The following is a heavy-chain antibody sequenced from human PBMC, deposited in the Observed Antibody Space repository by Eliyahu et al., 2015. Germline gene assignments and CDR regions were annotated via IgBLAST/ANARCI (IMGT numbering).Heavy chain of an antibody. Sequence: EVQLVESGGGLVKPGGSLRXSCAASGFTFXSXXMNWVRQAPGKGLEWVSSISSSSSYIYYADSVKGRFTISRDNAKNSLYLQMNSLRAEDTAVYYCARDGGGYSYGNSHNYFDYWGQGTLVTVSS. CDR3: ARDGGGYSYGNSHNYFDY. J-gene: IGHJ4*02. V-gene: IGHV3-21*01. CDR2: ISSSSSYI. D-gene: IGHD5-18*01. CDR1: GFTFXSXX.